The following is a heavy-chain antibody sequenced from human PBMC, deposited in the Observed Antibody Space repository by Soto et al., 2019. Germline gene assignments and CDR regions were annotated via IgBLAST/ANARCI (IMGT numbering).Heavy chain of an antibody. CDR2: IYHSGST. CDR1: GGSISSSNW. V-gene: IGHV4-4*02. D-gene: IGHD1-26*01. CDR3: ARDLREPNYYYGMDV. Sequence: QVQLQESGPGLVKPSGTLSLTCAVSGGSISSSNWWSWVRQPPGKGLEWIGEIYHSGSTNYNPSLKSRLTISVDKSKNPFSLKLSSVTAADTAVYYCARDLREPNYYYGMDVWGQGTTVTVSS. J-gene: IGHJ6*02.